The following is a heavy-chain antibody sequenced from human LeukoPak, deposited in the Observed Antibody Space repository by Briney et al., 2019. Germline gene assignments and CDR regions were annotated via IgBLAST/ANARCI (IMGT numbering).Heavy chain of an antibody. Sequence: PGGSLRLSCAASGFTFSSSDMSWVRQAPGRGREWVSSIRHSDRNTYYADSVMGRFTISRDNSKNTLYLQMNSLSAEDTAVYYCAKRGNPTVGHHYLDVWGKGTTVSVSS. V-gene: IGHV3-23*05. J-gene: IGHJ6*03. CDR3: AKRGNPTVGHHYLDV. CDR2: IRHSDRNT. CDR1: GFTFSSSD. D-gene: IGHD1-1*01.